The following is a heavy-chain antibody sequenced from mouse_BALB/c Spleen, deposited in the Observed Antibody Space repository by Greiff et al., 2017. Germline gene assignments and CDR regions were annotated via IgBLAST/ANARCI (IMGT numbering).Heavy chain of an antibody. CDR2: ISNGGGST. D-gene: IGHD1-1*01. CDR3: ARENYYGSSLYAMDY. V-gene: IGHV5-12-2*01. J-gene: IGHJ4*01. Sequence: EVMLVESGGGLVQPGGSLKLSCAASGFTFSSYTMSWVRQTPEKRLEWVAYISNGGGSTYYPDTVKGRFTISRDNAKNTLYLQMSSLKSEDTAMYYCARENYYGSSLYAMDYWGQGTSVTVSS. CDR1: GFTFSSYT.